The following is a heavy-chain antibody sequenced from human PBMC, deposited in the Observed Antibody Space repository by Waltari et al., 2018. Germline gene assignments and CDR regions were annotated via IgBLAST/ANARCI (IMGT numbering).Heavy chain of an antibody. CDR2: IYHRGRT. CDR1: GYSISSGYY. CDR3: ARAGYYGSGSTDY. V-gene: IGHV4-38-2*02. J-gene: IGHJ4*02. D-gene: IGHD3-10*01. Sequence: QVQLQESGPGLVKPSETLSLTCTVSGYSISSGYYWGWIRQPPGKGLEWIGRIYHRGRTYYNPSLKSRVTISVDTSKNQFSLKLSSVTAADTAVYYCARAGYYGSGSTDYWGQGTLVTVSS.